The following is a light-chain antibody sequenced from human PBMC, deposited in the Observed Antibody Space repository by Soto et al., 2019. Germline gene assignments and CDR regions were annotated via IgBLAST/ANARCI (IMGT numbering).Light chain of an antibody. J-gene: IGLJ2*01. CDR1: SSNIGSNY. CDR3: AAWDASLSAL. Sequence: QAVVTQAPSASGTPGQRVTISCSGSSSNIGSNYVYWYQQLPGTAPKLLIYRNNQRPSGVPDRFSGSKSGTSASLAISGLRSEDEADYYCAAWDASLSALFGGGTKLTVL. V-gene: IGLV1-47*01. CDR2: RNN.